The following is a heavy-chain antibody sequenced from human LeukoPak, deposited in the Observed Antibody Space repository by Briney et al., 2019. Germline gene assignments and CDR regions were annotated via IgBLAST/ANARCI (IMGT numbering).Heavy chain of an antibody. CDR1: GYTFTSSG. Sequence: ASVKVSCKASGYTFTSSGISWVRQAPGQGLEWMGWISAYNGNTNYAQKLQGRVTMTTDTSTSTAYMELRSLRSDDTAVYYCARAEVADYYFDYWGQGTLVTVSS. J-gene: IGHJ4*02. CDR3: ARAEVADYYFDY. CDR2: ISAYNGNT. D-gene: IGHD6-19*01. V-gene: IGHV1-18*01.